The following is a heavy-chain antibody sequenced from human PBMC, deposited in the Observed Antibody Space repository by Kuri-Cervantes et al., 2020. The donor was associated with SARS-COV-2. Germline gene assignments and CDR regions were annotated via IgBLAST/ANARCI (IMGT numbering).Heavy chain of an antibody. J-gene: IGHJ4*02. CDR1: GGSISSGGYS. CDR2: IYHSGST. Sequence: LRLSCAVSGGSISSGGYSWSWIRQPPGKGLEWIGYIYHSGSTYYNPSLKSRVTISVDRSKNQFSLRLRSVTAVDTAVYYCARANSDARLDYWGQGTLVTVSS. D-gene: IGHD3-16*01. V-gene: IGHV4-30-2*01. CDR3: ARANSDARLDY.